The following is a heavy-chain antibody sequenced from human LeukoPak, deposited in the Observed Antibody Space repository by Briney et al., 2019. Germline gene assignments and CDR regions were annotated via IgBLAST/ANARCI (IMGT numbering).Heavy chain of an antibody. CDR2: ISYDGSNK. Sequence: GGSLRLSCAASGFTFSSYAMHWVRQAPGKGLEWVAVISYDGSNKYYADSVKGRFTISRDNSKNTLYLQMNSLRAEDTAVYYCARDLTYYYGMDVWGQGTTVTVSS. CDR1: GFTFSSYA. D-gene: IGHD2-21*02. V-gene: IGHV3-30-3*01. J-gene: IGHJ6*02. CDR3: ARDLTYYYGMDV.